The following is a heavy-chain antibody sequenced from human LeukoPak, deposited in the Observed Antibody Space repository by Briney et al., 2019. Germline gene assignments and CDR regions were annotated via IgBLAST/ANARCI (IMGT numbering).Heavy chain of an antibody. D-gene: IGHD6-19*01. V-gene: IGHV4-59*01. Sequence: SETLSLTCTVSGGSISSYYWSWIRQPPGKGLEWIGYIYYSGSTNYNPSLKSRVTISVDTSKNQFSLKLSSVTAADTAVYYCARDRGYSSGWYIYYYYGMDVWGQGTTVTVSS. CDR1: GGSISSYY. CDR3: ARDRGYSSGWYIYYYYGMDV. J-gene: IGHJ6*02. CDR2: IYYSGST.